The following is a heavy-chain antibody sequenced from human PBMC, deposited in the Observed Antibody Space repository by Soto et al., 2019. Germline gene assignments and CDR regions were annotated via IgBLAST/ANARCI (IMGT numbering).Heavy chain of an antibody. CDR3: ARAGSGYDFWSGYYTGSRFDY. CDR1: GGSISSGGYY. Sequence: ASETLSLTCTVSGGSISSGGYYWSWIRQHPGKGLEWIGYIYYSGSTYYNPSLKSRVTISVDTSKNQFSLKLSSVTAADTAVYYCARAGSGYDFWSGYYTGSRFDYWGQGTLVTVSS. J-gene: IGHJ4*02. V-gene: IGHV4-31*03. CDR2: IYYSGST. D-gene: IGHD3-3*01.